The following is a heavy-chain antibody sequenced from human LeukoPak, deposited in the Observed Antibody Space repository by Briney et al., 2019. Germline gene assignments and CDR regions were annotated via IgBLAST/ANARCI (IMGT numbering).Heavy chain of an antibody. CDR2: IYWNDDK. D-gene: IGHD3-3*01. CDR3: AHTSGYLNCFDP. CDR1: GFSLTTSGGG. Sequence: SGPTLVKPTQTLTLTCTFSGFSLTTSGGGVGWIRQPPGKALEWLALIYWNDDKRYSPSLKSRLTITKDTSTNQVVLRMINMAPVDTATYYYAHTSGYLNCFDPWGQGTLVTVSS. V-gene: IGHV2-5*01. J-gene: IGHJ5*02.